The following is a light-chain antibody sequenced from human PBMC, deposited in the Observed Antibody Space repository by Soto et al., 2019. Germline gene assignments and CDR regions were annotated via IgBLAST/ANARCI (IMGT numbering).Light chain of an antibody. CDR2: RAS. V-gene: IGKV3-15*01. CDR1: QNIYSN. CDR3: LQYHNLWA. Sequence: IVMTQSPATRSVSPVERATLSFRASQNIYSNIAWYQQRPGQAPRLLIYRASTRATGVPARFSGSGSGTEFTLTISSLQSEDFTVYSCLQYHNLWAFGQGTKVDIK. J-gene: IGKJ1*01.